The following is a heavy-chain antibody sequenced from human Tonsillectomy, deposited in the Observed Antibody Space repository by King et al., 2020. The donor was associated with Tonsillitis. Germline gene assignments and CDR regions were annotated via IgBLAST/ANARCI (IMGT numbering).Heavy chain of an antibody. J-gene: IGHJ6*02. CDR1: GFTFSTYA. Sequence: VQLVESGGGLVQPGGSLRLSCAASGFTFSTYAMTWVRQAPGKGLEWVSVMSGAGARTYHAESVKGRFIISRDNSKNTLYLQRNSLRAVDTAVYYCAKCPYDFWSGGLYYAMDVWGQGTTVTVSS. CDR3: AKCPYDFWSGGLYYAMDV. CDR2: MSGAGART. D-gene: IGHD3-3*01. V-gene: IGHV3-23*04.